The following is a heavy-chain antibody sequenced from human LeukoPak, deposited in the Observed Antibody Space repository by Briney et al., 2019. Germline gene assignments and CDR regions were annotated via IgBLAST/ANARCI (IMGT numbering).Heavy chain of an antibody. D-gene: IGHD3-10*01. CDR1: EFTFSSFA. V-gene: IGHV3-23*01. CDR2: TSDSGTTT. J-gene: IGHJ6*02. CDR3: AKGGSGFGFYYGMDV. Sequence: GGSLRLSCAASEFTFSSFAMNWVRQAPGKGLEWVSGTSDSGTTTHYADSVKGRFTMSRDNSKKTLFLQMDSLRAEDTAVYYCAKGGSGFGFYYGMDVWGQGTTVTVSS.